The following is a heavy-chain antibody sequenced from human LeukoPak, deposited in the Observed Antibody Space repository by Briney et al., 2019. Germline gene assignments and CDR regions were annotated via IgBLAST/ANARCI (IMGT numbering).Heavy chain of an antibody. CDR1: GYTFTSYG. V-gene: IGHV1-18*01. D-gene: IGHD3-22*01. Sequence: ASVKVSCKASGYTFTSYGISWMRQAPGQGLEWMGWISAYNGNTNYAQKLQGRVTMTTDTSTSTAYMELRSLRSDDTAVYYCAVDYYDSSGYHAYAFDIWGQGTMVTVSS. J-gene: IGHJ3*02. CDR3: AVDYYDSSGYHAYAFDI. CDR2: ISAYNGNT.